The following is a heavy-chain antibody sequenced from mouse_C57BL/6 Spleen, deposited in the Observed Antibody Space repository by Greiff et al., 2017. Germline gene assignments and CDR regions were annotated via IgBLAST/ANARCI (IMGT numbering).Heavy chain of an antibody. Sequence: EVQLQESGPGLVKPSQSLSLTCSVTGYSITSGYYWNWIRQFPGNKLEWMGYIRYDGSNNYNPSLKNRISITRDTSTNQFFLKLNSVTTEDTATYYCARDRDYYGSRSWLAYWGQGTLVTVSA. CDR2: IRYDGSN. J-gene: IGHJ3*01. CDR1: GYSITSGYY. D-gene: IGHD1-1*01. CDR3: ARDRDYYGSRSWLAY. V-gene: IGHV3-6*01.